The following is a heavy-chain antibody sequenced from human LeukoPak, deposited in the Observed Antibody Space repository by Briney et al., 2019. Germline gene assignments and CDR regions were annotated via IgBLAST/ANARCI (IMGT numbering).Heavy chain of an antibody. J-gene: IGHJ4*02. Sequence: GGSLRLSCAASGFIFSSYWMSWVRQAPGKGLEWVANIKQDGSEKYYLDSVKGRFTISRDNAKNSLYLQMNSLRAEDTAVYYCVRAGPYYYDSSGYPLIDYWGQGTLVTVSS. CDR2: IKQDGSEK. D-gene: IGHD3-22*01. CDR3: VRAGPYYYDSSGYPLIDY. V-gene: IGHV3-7*01. CDR1: GFIFSSYW.